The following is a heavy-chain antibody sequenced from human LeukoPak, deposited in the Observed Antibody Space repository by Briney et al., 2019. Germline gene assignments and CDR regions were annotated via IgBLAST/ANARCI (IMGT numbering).Heavy chain of an antibody. Sequence: PGGSLRLSCAASGFTFSSYGMHWVRQAPGKGLEWVAVIWYDGSNKYYADSVKGRFTISRDNSKNTLYLQMNSLRAEDTAVYYCARAVPSTYYYDSSGYPDYWGQGTLVTVSS. CDR3: ARAVPSTYYYDSSGYPDY. CDR2: IWYDGSNK. CDR1: GFTFSSYG. J-gene: IGHJ4*02. D-gene: IGHD3-22*01. V-gene: IGHV3-33*01.